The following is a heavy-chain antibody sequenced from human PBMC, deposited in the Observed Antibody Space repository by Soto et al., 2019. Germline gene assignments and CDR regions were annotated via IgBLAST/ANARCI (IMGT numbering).Heavy chain of an antibody. D-gene: IGHD2-21*02. CDR2: MNPNSGNT. CDR3: ARGPSGADDYYFDY. V-gene: IGHV1-8*01. J-gene: IGHJ4*02. CDR1: GYTFTSYD. Sequence: QVQLVQSGAEVKKPGASVKVSCKASGYTFTSYDINWVRQATGQGLEWMGWMNPNSGNTGYAQKFQGRVTMTRNTTISTAYMELSSVRSEDTAVYYCARGPSGADDYYFDYWGQGPLVTVSS.